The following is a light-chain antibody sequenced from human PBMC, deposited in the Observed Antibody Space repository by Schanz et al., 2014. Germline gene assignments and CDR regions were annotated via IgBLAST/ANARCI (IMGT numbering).Light chain of an antibody. J-gene: IGLJ1*01. Sequence: QSALTQPASVSGSPGQSITISCTGTSSDVGSYNLVSWYQQHPDKAPKLIIYEGTKRPSGVSNRFSGSESGNTASLTISGLQAEDEAGYYCSSYGGNLGVFGTGTKLTVL. CDR3: SSYGGNLGV. V-gene: IGLV2-23*01. CDR1: SSDVGSYNL. CDR2: EGT.